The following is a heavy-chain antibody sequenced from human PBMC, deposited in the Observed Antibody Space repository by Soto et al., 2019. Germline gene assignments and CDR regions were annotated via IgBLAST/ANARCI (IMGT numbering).Heavy chain of an antibody. Sequence: XGSLRVSCTTAGITFVNAWMSWVRQAPGKGLDWVGRIKNKVDGGAADYAAAVRGRFTISRDNSRNTLFLQMNNLETEDTAVYYCTTDPGDYQDFWGQGTLVTVSS. J-gene: IGHJ4*02. V-gene: IGHV3-15*01. CDR1: GITFVNAW. CDR2: IKNKVDGGAA. D-gene: IGHD4-17*01. CDR3: TTDPGDYQDF.